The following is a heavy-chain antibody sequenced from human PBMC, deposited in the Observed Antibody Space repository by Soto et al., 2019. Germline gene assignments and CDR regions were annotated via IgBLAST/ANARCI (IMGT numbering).Heavy chain of an antibody. CDR1: GYTFTRYD. CDR3: ASLVVVAANDAFDI. V-gene: IGHV1-8*01. J-gene: IGHJ3*02. Sequence: QVQLVQSGAEVKKPGASVKVSCKASGYTFTRYDINWVRQATGQGLEWMGWMNPNSGNTGYAQKFQGRVTMTRNTSISTAYMELSSLRSEDTAVYYCASLVVVAANDAFDIWGQGTMVTVSS. CDR2: MNPNSGNT. D-gene: IGHD2-15*01.